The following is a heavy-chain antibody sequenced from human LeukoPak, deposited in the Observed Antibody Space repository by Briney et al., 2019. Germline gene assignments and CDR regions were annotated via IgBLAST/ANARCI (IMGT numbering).Heavy chain of an antibody. D-gene: IGHD6-19*01. CDR2: IYPGDSDS. J-gene: IGHJ4*02. CDR3: ARRFSSGPPISFDY. Sequence: GESLKISCKGSGYSFTSYWIAWVRQMPGKGLEWMGIIYPGDSDSRYSPSFEGHVTFSADKSISTAYLQLNSLKASDTAIYYCARRFSSGPPISFDYWGQGTLVTVSS. CDR1: GYSFTSYW. V-gene: IGHV5-51*01.